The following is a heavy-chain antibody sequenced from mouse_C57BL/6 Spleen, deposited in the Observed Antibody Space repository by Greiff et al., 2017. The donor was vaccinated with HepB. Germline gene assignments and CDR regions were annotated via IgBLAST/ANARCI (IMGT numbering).Heavy chain of an antibody. D-gene: IGHD1-1*01. CDR2: IDPSDSYT. CDR1: GYTFTSYW. J-gene: IGHJ4*01. Sequence: VQLQQPGAELVMPGASVKLSCKASGYTFTSYWMHWVKQRPGQGLEWIGEIDPSDSYTNYNQKFKGKSTLTVDKSSSTAYMQLSSLTSEDSAVYYCARKLLRHYAMDYWGQGTSVTVSS. V-gene: IGHV1-69*01. CDR3: ARKLLRHYAMDY.